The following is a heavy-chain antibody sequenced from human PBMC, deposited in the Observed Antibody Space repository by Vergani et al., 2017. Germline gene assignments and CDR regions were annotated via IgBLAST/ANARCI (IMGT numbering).Heavy chain of an antibody. J-gene: IGHJ4*02. D-gene: IGHD2-2*01. CDR3: AREKTYCSSTSCYRYVDY. CDR1: GGSISSGGYS. CDR2: IYYSGST. Sequence: QLQLQESGSGLVKPSQTLSLTCAVSGGSISSGGYSWSWIRQPPGKGLEWIGYIYYSGSTYYNPSLKSRVTISVDTSKNQFSLKLSSVTAADTAVYYCAREKTYCSSTSCYRYVDYWGQGTLVTVSS. V-gene: IGHV4-30-2*05.